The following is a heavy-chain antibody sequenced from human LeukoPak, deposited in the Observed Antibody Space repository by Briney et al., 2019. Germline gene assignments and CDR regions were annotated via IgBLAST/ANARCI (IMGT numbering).Heavy chain of an antibody. D-gene: IGHD3-22*01. CDR2: ISGSGGST. CDR1: GFTFSDYG. V-gene: IGHV3-23*01. J-gene: IGHJ4*02. CDR3: ARDLGGSGYYGY. Sequence: GGTLRLSCAASGFTFSDYGMNWVRQAPGKGLEWVSAISGSGGSTYYADSVKGRFTISRDNAKNSLYLQMNSLRAEDTAVYYCARDLGGSGYYGYWGQGTLVTVSS.